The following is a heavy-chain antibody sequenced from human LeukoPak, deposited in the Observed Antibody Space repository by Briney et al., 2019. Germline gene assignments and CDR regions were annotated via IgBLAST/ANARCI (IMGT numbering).Heavy chain of an antibody. CDR2: IDANNGDT. Sequence: GASVTISCKASVYTFSGNYIHWLRQAPGQGLEWMGWIDANNGDTKSAQKFQGRVTMSRDTSISTAYMDLSSLSPDDAAVYYCARDPSSVTLYFFDYWGQGTLVTVSS. CDR3: ARDPSSVTLYFFDY. CDR1: VYTFSGNY. D-gene: IGHD4-11*01. V-gene: IGHV1-2*02. J-gene: IGHJ4*02.